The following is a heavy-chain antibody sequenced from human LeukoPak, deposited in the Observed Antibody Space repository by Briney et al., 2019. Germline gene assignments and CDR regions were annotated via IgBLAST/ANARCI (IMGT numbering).Heavy chain of an antibody. CDR3: ASLSTPLRDYYFDY. CDR2: INHSGST. CDR1: GGSFSGYY. J-gene: IGHJ4*02. D-gene: IGHD2-2*01. V-gene: IGHV4-34*01. Sequence: SETLSLTCAVYGGSFSGYYWSWNRQPPGKGLEWIGEINHSGSTNYNPSLKSRVTISVDTSKNQFSLKLSSVTAADTAVYYCASLSTPLRDYYFDYWGQGTLVTVSS.